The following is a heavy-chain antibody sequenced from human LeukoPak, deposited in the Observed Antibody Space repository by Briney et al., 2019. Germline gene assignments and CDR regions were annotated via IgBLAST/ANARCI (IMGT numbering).Heavy chain of an antibody. J-gene: IGHJ4*02. CDR2: IYPADSDT. CDR3: ARVSMVRGVLQFDY. CDR1: GYSFTSYW. V-gene: IGHV5-51*01. D-gene: IGHD3-10*01. Sequence: PGESLKISCKGSGYSFTSYWIGWVRQMPGKVLEWMGVIYPADSDTRYSPSFQGQATISADKSISTAYLQWSSLKASDTAMYYCARVSMVRGVLQFDYWGQGTLVTVSS.